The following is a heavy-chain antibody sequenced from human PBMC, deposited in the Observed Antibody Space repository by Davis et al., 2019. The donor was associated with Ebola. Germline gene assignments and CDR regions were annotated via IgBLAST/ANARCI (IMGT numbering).Heavy chain of an antibody. D-gene: IGHD3-10*01. J-gene: IGHJ2*01. Sequence: MPSETLSLTCAVYGGSFSGYYWSWIRQPPGKGLEWIGEINHSGSTNYNPSLKSRVTISVDTSKNQFSLKLSSVTVAETAVYYCARGGEYGSGSSNWYFELWGRGTLVTVSS. CDR3: ARGGEYGSGSSNWYFEL. CDR1: GGSFSGYY. V-gene: IGHV4-34*01. CDR2: INHSGST.